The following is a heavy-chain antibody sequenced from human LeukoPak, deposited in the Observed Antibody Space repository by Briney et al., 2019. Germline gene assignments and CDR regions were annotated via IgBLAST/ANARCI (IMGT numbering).Heavy chain of an antibody. CDR1: GFTVSRNY. Sequence: PGGSLRLSCAVSGFTVSRNYMSWVRQAPGKGLEWVSVIYSDGSTYYVDSVKGRFTISRQSSENTLYLQMNTLRAEDTAVYYCARVYSSDWSLWDWGQGTLVTVSS. CDR3: ARVYSSDWSLWD. J-gene: IGHJ4*02. CDR2: IYSDGST. V-gene: IGHV3-53*04. D-gene: IGHD6-13*01.